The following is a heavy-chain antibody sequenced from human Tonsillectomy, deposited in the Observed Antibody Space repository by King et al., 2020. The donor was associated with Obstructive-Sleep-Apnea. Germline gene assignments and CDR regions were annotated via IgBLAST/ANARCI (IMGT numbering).Heavy chain of an antibody. CDR2: ITTGGST. CDR1: GLTFSSYG. J-gene: IGHJ4*02. CDR3: AKDHLRWAFDY. V-gene: IGHV3-23*04. Sequence: VQLVESGGGLVQPGGSLRLSCAASGLTFSSYGMSWVRQAPGKGLEWVSTITTGGSTYYADSVKGRFTISRDTSTNTLYLQMNSLKAEDTAVYSRAKDHLRWAFDYWGQGTLVTVAS. D-gene: IGHD4-23*01.